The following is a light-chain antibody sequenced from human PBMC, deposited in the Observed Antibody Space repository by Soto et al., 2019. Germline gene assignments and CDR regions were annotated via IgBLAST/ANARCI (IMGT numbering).Light chain of an antibody. CDR2: EGT. CDR1: SSEVGSKNF. CDR3: CLYAFTFWL. J-gene: IGLJ3*02. V-gene: IGLV2-23*01. Sequence: QSALTQPASVSGSPGQSITISCIRTSSEVGSKNFFSWYQKHPGKAPKLIIYEGTKRPSGVSNRFSGSKSGNAASLTVSGLQAEDEAEYFCCLYAFTFWLLGGGTKLTVL.